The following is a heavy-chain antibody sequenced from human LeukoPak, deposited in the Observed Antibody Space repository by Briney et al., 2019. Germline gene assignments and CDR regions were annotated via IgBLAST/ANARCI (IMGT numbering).Heavy chain of an antibody. V-gene: IGHV3-21*01. D-gene: IGHD3-10*02. CDR2: ISGGSFYI. Sequence: GGSLRVSCAASGFTFSRHSIHWVRQAPGKGLDWVSSISGGSFYIYYADSVKGRFTVSRDDAKNSVYLQMNSLRDEDTAIYYCTAGHAILGSTCSAYWGQGTLLTVSS. CDR1: GFTFSRHS. J-gene: IGHJ4*02. CDR3: TAGHAILGSTCSAY.